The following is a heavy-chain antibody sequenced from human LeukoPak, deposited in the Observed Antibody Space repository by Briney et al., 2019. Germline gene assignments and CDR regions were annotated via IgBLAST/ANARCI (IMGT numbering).Heavy chain of an antibody. J-gene: IGHJ4*02. Sequence: SETLSLTCTVSGGSISSYYWSWIRQPPGKGLEWIGYIYYSGSTNYNPSLKSRVTISVDTSKNQFSLKLSSVTAADMAVYYCARDESSGWYGGYDYWGQGTLVTVSS. CDR2: IYYSGST. V-gene: IGHV4-59*01. CDR3: ARDESSGWYGGYDY. D-gene: IGHD6-19*01. CDR1: GGSISSYY.